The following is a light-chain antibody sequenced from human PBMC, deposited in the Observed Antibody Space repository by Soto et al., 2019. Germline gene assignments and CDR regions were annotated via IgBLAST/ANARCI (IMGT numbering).Light chain of an antibody. CDR3: QSLGTGIQV. J-gene: IGLJ3*02. CDR2: INYDGTH. CDR1: SGHSTYA. Sequence: QPVVTQSPSASASLGASVKLTCTLSSGHSTYAIAWHQQQSEKGPRFLMKINYDGTHSKGDGFFDRFSGSSSGAERHLTISRLQSGDEADYYCQSLGTGIQVFGGGTKLTVL. V-gene: IGLV4-69*01.